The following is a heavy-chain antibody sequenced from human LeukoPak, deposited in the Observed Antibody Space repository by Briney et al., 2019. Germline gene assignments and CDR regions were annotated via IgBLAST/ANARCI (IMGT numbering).Heavy chain of an antibody. CDR3: AKGIAAAGRRGYFDY. CDR2: ISYDGSNK. CDR1: GFTFSSYA. D-gene: IGHD6-13*01. V-gene: IGHV3-30*04. J-gene: IGHJ4*02. Sequence: GGSLRLSCAASGFTFSSYAMHWVRQAPGKGLEWVAVISYDGSNKYYADSVKGRFTISRDNSKNTLYLQMNSLRAEDTAVYYCAKGIAAAGRRGYFDYWGQGTLVTVYS.